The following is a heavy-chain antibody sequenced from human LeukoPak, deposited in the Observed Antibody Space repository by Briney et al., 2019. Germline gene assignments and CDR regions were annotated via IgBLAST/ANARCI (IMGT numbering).Heavy chain of an antibody. CDR1: GSTFSSYG. V-gene: IGHV3-33*01. D-gene: IGHD2-8*02. CDR3: ARDLVARLYGMDV. CDR2: IWYDGSNK. J-gene: IGHJ6*02. Sequence: GRSLRLSCAASGSTFSSYGMHWVRQAPGKGLEWVAVIWYDGSNKYYADSVKGRFTISRDNSKNTLYLQMNSLRAEDTAVYYCARDLVARLYGMDVWGQGTPVTVSS.